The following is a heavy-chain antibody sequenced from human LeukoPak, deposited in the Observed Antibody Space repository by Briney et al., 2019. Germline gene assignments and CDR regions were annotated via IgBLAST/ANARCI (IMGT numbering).Heavy chain of an antibody. Sequence: SQTLSLTCAISGDSVSSNSAAWNWIRQSPSRGLEWLGRTYYRSKWYNDYAVSVKSRITINPDTSKNQFSLQLNSVTPEDTAVYYCARSGGLERRPNYYCGMDVWGQGTTVTVSS. CDR3: ARSGGLERRPNYYCGMDV. CDR1: GDSVSSNSAA. CDR2: TYYRSKWYN. D-gene: IGHD1-1*01. J-gene: IGHJ6*02. V-gene: IGHV6-1*01.